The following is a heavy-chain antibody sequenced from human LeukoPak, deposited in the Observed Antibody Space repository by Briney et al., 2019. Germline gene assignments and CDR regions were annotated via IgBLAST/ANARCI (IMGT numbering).Heavy chain of an antibody. V-gene: IGHV1-2*02. Sequence: MGWINPNSGGTNYAQKFQGRVTMTRDTSISTAYMELSRLRSGDTAVYYCASRGSYYPFDYWGQGTLVTVSS. CDR3: ASRGSYYPFDY. D-gene: IGHD1-26*01. J-gene: IGHJ4*02. CDR2: INPNSGGT.